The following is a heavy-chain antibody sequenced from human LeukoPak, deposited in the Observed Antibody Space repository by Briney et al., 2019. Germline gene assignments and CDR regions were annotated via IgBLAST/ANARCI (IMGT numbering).Heavy chain of an antibody. Sequence: GGSLRLSCAASGFTVSSNYMSWVRQAPGKGLEWVSVIYSGGSTYYADSVKGRFTISRDNAKNSLYLQMNSLRAEDTALYYCARVGIYGDYGRYFDYWGQGTLVTVSS. V-gene: IGHV3-66*01. CDR1: GFTVSSNY. J-gene: IGHJ4*02. CDR3: ARVGIYGDYGRYFDY. D-gene: IGHD4-17*01. CDR2: IYSGGST.